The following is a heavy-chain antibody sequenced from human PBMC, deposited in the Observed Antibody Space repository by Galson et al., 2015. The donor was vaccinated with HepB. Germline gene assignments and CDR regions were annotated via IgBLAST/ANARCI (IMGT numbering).Heavy chain of an antibody. J-gene: IGHJ4*02. D-gene: IGHD3-10*01. CDR3: ASNYGSGSGPYDY. V-gene: IGHV3-30-3*01. CDR2: ISYVGSNK. Sequence: HWVRQAPGKGLEWVAVISYVGSNKYYADSVKGRFTISRDNSKNTLYLQMNSLRAEDTAVYYCASNYGSGSGPYDYWGQGTLVTVSS.